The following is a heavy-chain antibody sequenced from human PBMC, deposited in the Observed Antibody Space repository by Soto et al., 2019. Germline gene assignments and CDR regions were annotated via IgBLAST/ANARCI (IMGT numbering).Heavy chain of an antibody. D-gene: IGHD1-26*01. J-gene: IGHJ4*02. Sequence: PSETLSLTCTVSGGSISSYYWSWIRQPAGKGLEWIGRIYSSGSTNYNLSFKSRVTMSVDTSNNQFSLKLSSVTAADTAVYYCARSGGSFNFDYWGQGTLVTVSS. CDR3: ARSGGSFNFDY. CDR1: GGSISSYY. V-gene: IGHV4-4*07. CDR2: IYSSGST.